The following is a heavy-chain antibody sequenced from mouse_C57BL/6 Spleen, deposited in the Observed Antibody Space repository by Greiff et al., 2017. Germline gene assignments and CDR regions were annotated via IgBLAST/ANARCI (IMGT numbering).Heavy chain of an antibody. D-gene: IGHD1-1*01. Sequence: QVQLKQPGAELVRPGSSVKLSCKASGYTFTSYWMHWVKQRPIQGLEWIGNIDPSDSETHYNQKFKDKATLTVDKSSSTAYMQLSSLTSEDSAVYYCARDVYYYGSSSAWFAYWGQGTLVTVSA. CDR2: IDPSDSET. V-gene: IGHV1-52*01. CDR3: ARDVYYYGSSSAWFAY. J-gene: IGHJ3*01. CDR1: GYTFTSYW.